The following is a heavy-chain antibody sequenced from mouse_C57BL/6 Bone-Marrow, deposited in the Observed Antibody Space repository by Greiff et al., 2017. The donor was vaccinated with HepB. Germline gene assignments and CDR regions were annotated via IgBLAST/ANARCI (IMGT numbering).Heavy chain of an antibody. D-gene: IGHD2-4*01. CDR3: ARSGYDYDDYYAMDY. J-gene: IGHJ4*01. CDR1: GYTFTSYW. CDR2: IHPNSGST. Sequence: VKLKQPGAELVKPGASVKLSCKASGYTFTSYWMHWVKQRPGQGLEWIGMIHPNSGSTNYNEKFKSKATLTVDKSSSTAYMQLSSLTSEDSAVYYCARSGYDYDDYYAMDYWGQGTSVTVSS. V-gene: IGHV1-64*01.